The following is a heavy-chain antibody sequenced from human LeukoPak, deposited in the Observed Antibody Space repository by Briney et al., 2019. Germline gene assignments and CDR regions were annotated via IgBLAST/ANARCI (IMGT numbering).Heavy chain of an antibody. CDR2: IYYSGST. Sequence: SETLSLTCTVSGGSITSYYWHWIRQPPGKGLEWIGYIYYSGSTNYNPSLKSRVTISVDTSRTQFSLKLHSVTAADTAVYYCARDRGRATWFDPWGQGTAVTVSS. CDR3: ARDRGRATWFDP. V-gene: IGHV4-59*01. J-gene: IGHJ5*02. CDR1: GGSITSYY. D-gene: IGHD3-10*01.